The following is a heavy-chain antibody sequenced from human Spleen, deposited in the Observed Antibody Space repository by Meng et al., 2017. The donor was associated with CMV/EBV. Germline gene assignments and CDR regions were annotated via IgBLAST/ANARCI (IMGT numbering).Heavy chain of an antibody. CDR3: ATGTYYDFWSGYYSDY. D-gene: IGHD3-3*01. CDR1: GGPFRSYD. CDR2: IIPIFGTA. Sequence: SGGPFRSYDISWVRQAPGQGLEWMGGIIPIFGTANYAQKFQGRVTITTDESTSTAYMELSSLRSEDTAVYYCATGTYYDFWSGYYSDYWGQGTLVTVSS. V-gene: IGHV1-69*05. J-gene: IGHJ4*02.